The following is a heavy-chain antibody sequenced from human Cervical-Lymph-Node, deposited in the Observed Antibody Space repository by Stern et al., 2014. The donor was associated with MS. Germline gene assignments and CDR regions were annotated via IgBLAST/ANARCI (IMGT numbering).Heavy chain of an antibody. CDR1: GGTFSSYA. V-gene: IGHV1-69*01. J-gene: IGHJ5*02. CDR3: ARDVGYSSSWSHWFDP. CDR2: LIPIFGTA. Sequence: VQLVQSGAEVKKPGSSVKVSCKASGGTFSSYAISWVRQAPGQGLEWMGGLIPIFGTANYSQKFQGRVTITADESTSTAYMELSSLRSEDTAVYYCARDVGYSSSWSHWFDPWGQGTLVTVSS. D-gene: IGHD6-13*01.